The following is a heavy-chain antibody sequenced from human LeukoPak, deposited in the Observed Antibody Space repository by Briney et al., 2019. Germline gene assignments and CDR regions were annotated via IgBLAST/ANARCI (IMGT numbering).Heavy chain of an antibody. V-gene: IGHV1-2*02. J-gene: IGHJ4*02. Sequence: VASVKVSCKASGYTFTGYYMHWVRQAPGQGLEWMGWINPNSGGTSYAQKFRGRVTMTRDTSISTAYMELSRLRSDDTAVYYCARSWRFCSGDSCYPIDYWGQGTLVTVSS. CDR3: ARSWRFCSGDSCYPIDY. CDR1: GYTFTGYY. D-gene: IGHD2-15*01. CDR2: INPNSGGT.